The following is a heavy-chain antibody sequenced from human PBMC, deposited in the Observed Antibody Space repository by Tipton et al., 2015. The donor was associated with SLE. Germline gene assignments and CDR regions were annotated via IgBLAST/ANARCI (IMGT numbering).Heavy chain of an antibody. D-gene: IGHD5-12*01. CDR1: GYTFSNHN. CDR2: INTNTGNP. V-gene: IGHV7-4-1*02. Sequence: QSGAEVKKPGASVKVSCKASGYTFSNHNINWLRQAPGQGLEWMGWINTNTGNPTYVQGFTGRFAFSLDISVSTTYLQISNLKAEDTAVYYCARGTISGYDYWGQGTLVTVSS. CDR3: ARGTISGYDY. J-gene: IGHJ4*02.